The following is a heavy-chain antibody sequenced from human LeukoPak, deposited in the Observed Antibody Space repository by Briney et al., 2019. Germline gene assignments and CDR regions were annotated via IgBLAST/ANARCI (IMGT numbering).Heavy chain of an antibody. CDR2: FYSPGST. CDR3: ASARESCEYFHH. Sequence: GGSLRLPCAASGFTVTTKSMAWVRQAPGRGLEWVSVFYSPGSTYYADSVHGRFTISRDNSLNTLFLQMNSLRVEDTAVYYCASARESCEYFHHWGQDTPLTVSS. CDR1: GFTVTTKS. J-gene: IGHJ1*01. V-gene: IGHV3-53*01.